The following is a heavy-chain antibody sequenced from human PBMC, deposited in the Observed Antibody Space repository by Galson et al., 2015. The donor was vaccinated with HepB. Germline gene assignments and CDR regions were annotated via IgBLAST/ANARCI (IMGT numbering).Heavy chain of an antibody. CDR1: GFTFSSYS. D-gene: IGHD4-17*01. CDR2: ISSSSSYI. Sequence: SLRLSCAASGFTFSSYSMNWVRQAPGKGLEWVSSISSSSSYIYYADSVKGRFTISRDNAKNSLYLQMNSLRAEDTAVYYCARVEATVTTFHYYYYGMDVWGQGTTVTVSS. CDR3: ARVEATVTTFHYYYYGMDV. J-gene: IGHJ6*02. V-gene: IGHV3-21*01.